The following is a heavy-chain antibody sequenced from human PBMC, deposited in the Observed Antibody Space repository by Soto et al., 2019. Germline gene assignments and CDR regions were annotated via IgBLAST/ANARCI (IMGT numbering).Heavy chain of an antibody. CDR3: ARDAVFGVVITFYYGMDV. D-gene: IGHD3-3*01. V-gene: IGHV1-3*01. CDR1: GYTFTSYA. J-gene: IGHJ6*02. CDR2: INAGNGNT. Sequence: ASVKVSCKASGYTFTSYAMHWVRQAPGQRLEWMGWINAGNGNTKYSQKFQGRVTITRDTSASTAYMELSSLRSEDTAVYYCARDAVFGVVITFYYGMDVWGQGTTVTVS.